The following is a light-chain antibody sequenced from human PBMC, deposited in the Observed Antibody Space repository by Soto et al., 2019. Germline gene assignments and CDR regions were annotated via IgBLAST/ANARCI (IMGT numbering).Light chain of an antibody. V-gene: IGLV1-47*01. CDR1: TSNIGSNY. CDR2: RNN. Sequence: QSVLPQPPSASGTPGQGVTISCSGSTSNIGSNYVYWYQQLPGTAPKLLIYRNNQRPSGVPDRFSGSKSGTSASLAISGLRSDDEADYFCATWDDSLNGFYVFGPGTKVTVL. J-gene: IGLJ1*01. CDR3: ATWDDSLNGFYV.